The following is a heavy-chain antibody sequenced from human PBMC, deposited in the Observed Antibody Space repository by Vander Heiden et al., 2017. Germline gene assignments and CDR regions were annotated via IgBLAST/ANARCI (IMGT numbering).Heavy chain of an antibody. CDR1: GGTFSSDA. D-gene: IGHD3-16*01. CDR2: IITIFGTA. CDR3: AREGPTGGYFDY. V-gene: IGHV1-69*06. J-gene: IGHJ4*02. Sequence: QVQLVQSGAEVKKPGSSVKVSCKASGGTFSSDAFNWVRQATGQGLEWMGGIITIFGTANYAQKFQGRVTITADKSTSTAYMELSSLRSEDTAVYYCAREGPTGGYFDYWGQGTLVTVSS.